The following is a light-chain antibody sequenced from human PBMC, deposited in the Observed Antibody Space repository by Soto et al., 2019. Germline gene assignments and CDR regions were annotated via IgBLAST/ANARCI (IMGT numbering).Light chain of an antibody. J-gene: IGLJ1*01. Sequence: QAVVTQEPSLTVSPGGTVTLTCGSSTGAVTSGHYPYWFQQKPGQAPRTLIYDTSNKHSWTPARFSGSLLGCKAALTLSGAQPEDEAEYYCLLSYSGARLYVFGTGTRSPS. CDR1: TGAVTSGHY. CDR2: DTS. V-gene: IGLV7-46*01. CDR3: LLSYSGARLYV.